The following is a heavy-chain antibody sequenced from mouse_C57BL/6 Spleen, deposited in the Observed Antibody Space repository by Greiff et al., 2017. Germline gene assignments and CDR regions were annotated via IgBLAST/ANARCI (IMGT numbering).Heavy chain of an antibody. D-gene: IGHD2-5*01. J-gene: IGHJ2*01. Sequence: VQLKESGPGMVKPSQSLSLTCTVTGYSITSGYDWHWIRHFPGNKLEWMGYISYSGSTNYNPSLKSRISITHDPSKNHFFLKLNSVTTEDTATYYCARGGYSNWGYCDYWGQGTTLTVSS. CDR1: GYSITSGYD. CDR2: ISYSGST. V-gene: IGHV3-1*01. CDR3: ARGGYSNWGYCDY.